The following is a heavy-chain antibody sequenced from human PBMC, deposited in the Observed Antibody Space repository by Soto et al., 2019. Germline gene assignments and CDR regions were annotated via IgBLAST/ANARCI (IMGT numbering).Heavy chain of an antibody. D-gene: IGHD3-16*01. CDR2: ISAYNGNT. CDR1: GYTFTSYV. CDR3: ARVLRRLPALDAFDI. V-gene: IGHV1-18*01. Sequence: ASVKVSCKASGYTFTSYVISWVRQAPGQGLEWMGWISAYNGNTNYAQKLQGRVTMTTDTSTSTAYMELRSLRSDDTAVYYCARVLRRLPALDAFDIWGQGTMVTVSS. J-gene: IGHJ3*02.